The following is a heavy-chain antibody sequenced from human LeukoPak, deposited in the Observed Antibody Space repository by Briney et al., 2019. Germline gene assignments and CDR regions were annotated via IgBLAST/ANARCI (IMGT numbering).Heavy chain of an antibody. CDR3: ARGPPPDFDY. Sequence: SETLSLTCTVSDGSISSYYWSWIRQPAGRGLEWIGRIYTSGSTDYNPSLKSRVTMSVDTSKNQFSLRLTSVTAADTAVYYCARGPPPDFDYWGQGTLVTVSS. CDR2: IYTSGST. V-gene: IGHV4-4*07. CDR1: DGSISSYY. J-gene: IGHJ4*02.